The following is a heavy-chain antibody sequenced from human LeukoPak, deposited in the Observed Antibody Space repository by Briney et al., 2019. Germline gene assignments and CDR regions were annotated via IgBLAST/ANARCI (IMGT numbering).Heavy chain of an antibody. D-gene: IGHD6-19*01. CDR1: SYTFTSYG. J-gene: IGHJ4*02. Sequence: GASVKVSCKASSYTFTSYGICWVQQAPGRGLEWMGWISAYSGNTNYAQKLQGRVTMTTDTSTSTAYMELRSLRSDDTAVYYCARGVAVALKLNYWGQGTLVTVSS. V-gene: IGHV1-18*01. CDR2: ISAYSGNT. CDR3: ARGVAVALKLNY.